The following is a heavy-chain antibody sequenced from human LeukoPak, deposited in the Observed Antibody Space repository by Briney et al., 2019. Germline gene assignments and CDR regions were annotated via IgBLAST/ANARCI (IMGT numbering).Heavy chain of an antibody. CDR2: IYSSGAT. V-gene: IGHV3-53*01. Sequence: PGGSLRLSCAASGFTVSSNYMGWVRQAPGRGREWVSVIYSSGATYYADSVTGRFTISRDNSKNTLSLQINSLRAEDTAVYYCARVLSDSRGWYHFDYWGQGTLVTVSS. D-gene: IGHD6-19*01. CDR1: GFTVSSNY. J-gene: IGHJ4*02. CDR3: ARVLSDSRGWYHFDY.